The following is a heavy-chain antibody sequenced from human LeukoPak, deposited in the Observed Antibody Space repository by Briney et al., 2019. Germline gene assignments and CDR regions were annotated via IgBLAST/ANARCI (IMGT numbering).Heavy chain of an antibody. CDR1: GGSISSYY. CDR3: ARGPGNYYGSGSDYIDY. D-gene: IGHD3-10*01. V-gene: IGHV4-4*07. Sequence: SETLSLTCTVSGGSISSYYWSWIRQPAGKGLEWIGSIYYSGSTYYNPSLKSRVTISVDTSKNQFSLKLSSVTAADTAVYYCARGPGNYYGSGSDYIDYWGQGTLVTVSS. CDR2: IYYSGST. J-gene: IGHJ4*02.